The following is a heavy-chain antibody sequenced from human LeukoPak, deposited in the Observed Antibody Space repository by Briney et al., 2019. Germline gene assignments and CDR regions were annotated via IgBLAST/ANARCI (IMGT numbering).Heavy chain of an antibody. CDR1: GFTVSTNS. J-gene: IGHJ4*02. D-gene: IGHD4-17*01. CDR3: ARRGYGDYAPFAY. CDR2: IYSGGTT. V-gene: IGHV3-66*04. Sequence: GGSLRLSCAVSGFTVSTNSMTWVRQAPGKGLEWVSLIYSGGTTYYADSVKGRVTISRDNSKNTLYLQMNSLRAEDTAVYYCARRGYGDYAPFAYWGQGTLVTVSS.